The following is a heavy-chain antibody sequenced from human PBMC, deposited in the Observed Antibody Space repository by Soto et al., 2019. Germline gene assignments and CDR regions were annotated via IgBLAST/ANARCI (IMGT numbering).Heavy chain of an antibody. Sequence: SETLSLTCTVSGGSISSGGYYWSWIRQHPGKGLEWIGYIYYSGSTYYNPSLKSRVTISVDTSKNQFSLKLSSVTAADTAVYYCARSTRVIGIAAAPTNLLDPCGQGTLVTV. CDR1: GGSISSGGYY. CDR3: ARSTRVIGIAAAPTNLLDP. V-gene: IGHV4-31*03. D-gene: IGHD6-13*01. CDR2: IYYSGST. J-gene: IGHJ5*02.